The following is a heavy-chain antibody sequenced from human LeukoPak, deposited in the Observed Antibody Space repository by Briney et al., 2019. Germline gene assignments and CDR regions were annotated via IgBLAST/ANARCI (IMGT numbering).Heavy chain of an antibody. Sequence: GGSLRLSCAASGFTFSSYGMHWVRQAPGKGLEWVAVISYDGSNKYYADSVKGRFTISRDNFKNTLYLQMNSLRAEDTAVYYCAKDQVMRYFELSMDVWGKGTTVAVSS. D-gene: IGHD3-9*01. J-gene: IGHJ6*04. V-gene: IGHV3-30*18. CDR2: ISYDGSNK. CDR1: GFTFSSYG. CDR3: AKDQVMRYFELSMDV.